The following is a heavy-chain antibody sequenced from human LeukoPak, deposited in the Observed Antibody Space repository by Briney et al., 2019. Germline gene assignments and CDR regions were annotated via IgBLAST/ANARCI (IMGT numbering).Heavy chain of an antibody. CDR2: IFYSGRT. CDR3: ASYGSGSYRFDP. D-gene: IGHD3-10*01. J-gene: IGHJ5*02. Sequence: SETLSLTCTVSGGSISSGGYYWSWIRQRPGKGLEWIGHIFYSGRTYYNPSLKSRVTISVDTSKNQFSLKLSSVTAADTAVYYCASYGSGSYRFDPWGQGTLVTVSS. V-gene: IGHV4-31*03. CDR1: GGSISSGGYY.